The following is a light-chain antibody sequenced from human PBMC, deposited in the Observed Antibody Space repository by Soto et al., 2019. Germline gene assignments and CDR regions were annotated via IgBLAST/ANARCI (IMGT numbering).Light chain of an antibody. CDR2: DAS. V-gene: IGKV3-11*01. Sequence: RSRLSCRASLNVNSYLAWYQQKPGQAPRLLIYDASNRAAGIPARFSGSGSGTDFTLTISTLAPDDFALYYCQQRQYWPPITGAQGTRLEIK. J-gene: IGKJ5*01. CDR1: LNVNSY. CDR3: QQRQYWPPIT.